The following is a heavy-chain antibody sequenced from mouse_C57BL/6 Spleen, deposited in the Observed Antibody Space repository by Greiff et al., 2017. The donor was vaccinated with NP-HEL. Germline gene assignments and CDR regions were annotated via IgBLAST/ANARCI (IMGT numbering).Heavy chain of an antibody. V-gene: IGHV1-5*01. CDR3: TRSSHYYGSSYNFDY. CDR2: IYPGNSDT. CDR1: GYTFTSYW. Sequence: VQLQQSGTVLARPGASVKMSCKTSGYTFTSYWMHWVKQRPGQGLEWIGAIYPGNSDTSYNQKFKGKAKLTAVTSASTAYMELSSLTNEDSAVYYCTRSSHYYGSSYNFDYWGQGSTLTVSS. J-gene: IGHJ2*01. D-gene: IGHD1-1*01.